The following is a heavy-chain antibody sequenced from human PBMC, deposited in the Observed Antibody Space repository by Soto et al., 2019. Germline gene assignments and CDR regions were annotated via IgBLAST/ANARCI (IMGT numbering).Heavy chain of an antibody. CDR3: AKGPNYGPGSYAYYYGMDV. CDR2: ISGSGGST. D-gene: IGHD3-10*01. CDR1: GFTFSSYA. Sequence: GGSLRLSCAASGFTFSSYAMSWVRQAPGKGLEWVSAISGSGGSTYYADSVKGRFTISRDNSKNTLYLQMNSLRAEDTAVYYCAKGPNYGPGSYAYYYGMDVWGQGTTVTVSS. V-gene: IGHV3-23*01. J-gene: IGHJ6*02.